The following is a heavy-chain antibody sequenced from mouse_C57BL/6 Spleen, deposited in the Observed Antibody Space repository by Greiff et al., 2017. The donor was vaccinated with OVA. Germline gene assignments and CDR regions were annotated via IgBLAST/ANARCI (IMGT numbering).Heavy chain of an antibody. CDR2: IHPSDSDT. Sequence: QVQLQQPGAELVKPGASVKVSCKASGYTFTSYWMHWVKQRPGQGLEWIGRIHPSDSDTNYNQKFKGKATLTVDKSSSTAYMQLSSLTSEDSAVYYCAMSSNPYYYAMDYWGQGTSVTVSS. V-gene: IGHV1-74*01. J-gene: IGHJ4*01. D-gene: IGHD2-5*01. CDR3: AMSSNPYYYAMDY. CDR1: GYTFTSYW.